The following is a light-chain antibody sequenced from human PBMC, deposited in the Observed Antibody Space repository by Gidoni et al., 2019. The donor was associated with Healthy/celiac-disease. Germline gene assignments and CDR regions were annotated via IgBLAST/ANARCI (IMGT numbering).Light chain of an antibody. CDR3: QQSNSNPRT. V-gene: IGKV1-39*01. Sequence: DIQMTQSPSSLSASVGDRVTITCRASQSISSYLNWYQQKPGKDPKLLIYAASSLQSGVPSRFSGSGSGTEVTLTISSLQPEDFATYYCQQSNSNPRTFGQGTKVEIK. CDR2: AAS. CDR1: QSISSY. J-gene: IGKJ1*01.